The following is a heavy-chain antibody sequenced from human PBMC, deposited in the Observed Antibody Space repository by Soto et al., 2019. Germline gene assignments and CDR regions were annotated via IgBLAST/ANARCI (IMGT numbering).Heavy chain of an antibody. J-gene: IGHJ1*01. V-gene: IGHV3-53*01. Sequence: PGGSLRLSCAASGFTVSSNYMSWVRQAPGKGLEWVSVIYSGGSTYYADSAKGRFTTSRDNSKNTLYLQMNSLRAEDTAVYYCARDRVESGYPEYFQHWGQGTLVTVSS. CDR3: ARDRVESGYPEYFQH. CDR2: IYSGGST. CDR1: GFTVSSNY. D-gene: IGHD3-22*01.